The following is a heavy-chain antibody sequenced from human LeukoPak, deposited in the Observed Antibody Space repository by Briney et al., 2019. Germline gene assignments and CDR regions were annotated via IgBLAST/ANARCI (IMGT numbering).Heavy chain of an antibody. J-gene: IGHJ4*02. CDR3: AKVGCSSTSYYFIDY. V-gene: IGHV3-23*01. CDR1: RFTFSSYA. D-gene: IGHD2-2*01. CDR2: ISGSGGST. Sequence: GSLRLSCAASRFTFSSYAMSWVRQAPGKGLEWVSAISGSGGSTYYADSVKGRFTISRDNSKNTLYLQMNSLRAEDTAVYYCAKVGCSSTSYYFIDYWGQGTLVTVSS.